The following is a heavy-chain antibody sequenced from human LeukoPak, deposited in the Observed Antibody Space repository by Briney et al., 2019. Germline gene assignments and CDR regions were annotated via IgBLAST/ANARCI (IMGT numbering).Heavy chain of an antibody. CDR3: ARSSYSSSSSV. V-gene: IGHV3-9*01. CDR1: GFKFDDHG. J-gene: IGHJ3*01. CDR2: ISWNSGTI. Sequence: GGSLRLSCAVSGFKFDDHGMHWVRQAPGKGLEWVSGISWNSGTIGYVDSVKGRFTISRDKAKNSLYLQMNSLRAEDTAVYYCARSSYSSSSSVWGQGTMVTVSS. D-gene: IGHD6-6*01.